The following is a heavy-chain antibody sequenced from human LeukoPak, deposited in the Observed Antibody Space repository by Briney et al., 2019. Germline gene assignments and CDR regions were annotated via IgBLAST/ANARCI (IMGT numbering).Heavy chain of an antibody. V-gene: IGHV4-39*01. CDR1: GGSISSSSYY. CDR2: IYYSGST. Sequence: SETLSLTCTVSGGSISSSSYYWGWIRQPPGKGLEWIGSIYYSGSTYYNPSLKSRVTISVDTSKNQFSLKLSSVTAADTAVYYCARGEMFSSGYYDYWGQGTLVTVSS. J-gene: IGHJ4*02. D-gene: IGHD3-22*01. CDR3: ARGEMFSSGYYDY.